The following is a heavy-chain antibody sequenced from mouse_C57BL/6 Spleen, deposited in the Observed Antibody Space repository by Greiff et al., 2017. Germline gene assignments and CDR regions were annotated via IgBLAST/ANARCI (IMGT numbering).Heavy chain of an antibody. Sequence: QVQLKQSGPELVKPGASVKISCKASGYAFSSSWMNWVKQRPGKGLEWIGRIYPGDGDTNYNGKFKGKATLTADKSSSTAYMQLSSLTSEDSAVYFCAREADSNYPWFAYWGQGTLVTVSA. CDR2: IYPGDGDT. CDR1: GYAFSSSW. V-gene: IGHV1-82*01. CDR3: AREADSNYPWFAY. J-gene: IGHJ3*01. D-gene: IGHD2-5*01.